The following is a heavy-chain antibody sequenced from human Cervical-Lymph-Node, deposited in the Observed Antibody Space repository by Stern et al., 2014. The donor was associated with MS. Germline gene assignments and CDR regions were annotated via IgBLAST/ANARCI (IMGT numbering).Heavy chain of an antibody. CDR3: ARSHSKWLVHDAFDI. V-gene: IGHV3-11*01. D-gene: IGHD6-19*01. CDR2: ISSSVRSI. J-gene: IGHJ3*02. CDR1: GFTFSDYY. Sequence: VQLVESGGGLVKPGGSLRLSCEASGFTFSDYYMSWIRQAPGTGLEWVSSISSSVRSIYYADSVKGRFTISRDNAKNSLYLQMNSLRAEDTAVYYCARSHSKWLVHDAFDIWGQGTMVSVSS.